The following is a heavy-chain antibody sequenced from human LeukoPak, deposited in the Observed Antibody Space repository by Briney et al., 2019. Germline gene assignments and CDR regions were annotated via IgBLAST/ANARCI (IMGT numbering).Heavy chain of an antibody. CDR3: ARGRRYSSGGFDY. CDR1: GGSFSGYY. J-gene: IGHJ4*02. V-gene: IGHV4-34*01. CDR2: INHSGST. Sequence: SETLSLTCAVYGGSFSGYYWSWIRQPPGRGLEWIGEINHSGSTNYNPSLKSRVTISVDTSKNQFSLKLSSVTAADMAVYYCARGRRYSSGGFDYWGQGTLVTVSS. D-gene: IGHD6-19*01.